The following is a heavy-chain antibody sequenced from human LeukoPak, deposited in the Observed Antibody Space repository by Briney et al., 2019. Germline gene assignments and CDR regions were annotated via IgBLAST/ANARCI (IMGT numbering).Heavy chain of an antibody. V-gene: IGHV1-8*02. CDR2: MNPNSGNT. CDR3: ARGILGAGDAFDI. CDR1: GCDFPSYW. J-gene: IGHJ3*02. D-gene: IGHD3-16*01. Sequence: KGGESLKISGKGSGCDFPSYWIDWVRQATGQGHEWMGWMNPNSGNTGYAQKFQGRVTMTRNTSISTAYMELSSLRSEDTAVYYCARGILGAGDAFDIWGQGTMVTVSS.